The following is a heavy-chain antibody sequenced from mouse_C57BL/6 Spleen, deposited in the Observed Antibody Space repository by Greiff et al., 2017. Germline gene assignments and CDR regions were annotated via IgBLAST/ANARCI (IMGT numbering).Heavy chain of an antibody. V-gene: IGHV1-18*01. Sequence: VQLQQPGPELVKPGASVKISCKASGYTFTDYNMDWVKQSHGKSLEWIGDINPNNGGTIYNQKFKGKATLTVDKSSSTAYMELRSRTSEDTAVYDCARKEDYYGSSVFAYWGQGTLVTVSA. CDR2: INPNNGGT. CDR1: GYTFTDYN. D-gene: IGHD1-1*01. CDR3: ARKEDYYGSSVFAY. J-gene: IGHJ3*01.